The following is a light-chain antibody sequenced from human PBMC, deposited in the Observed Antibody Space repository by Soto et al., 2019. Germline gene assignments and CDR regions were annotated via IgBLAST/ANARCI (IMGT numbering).Light chain of an antibody. CDR1: QSVSSR. Sequence: EVGMTQSPATLSVSPGERATLSCRASQSVSSRLAWYQQKRGQAPRLLIYDASTRATGIPARFSGSGSGTEFNLTISSLQSEDFAIYYCRHYTNWPPEPFGQGTKVAIK. CDR3: RHYTNWPPEP. J-gene: IGKJ1*01. CDR2: DAS. V-gene: IGKV3-15*01.